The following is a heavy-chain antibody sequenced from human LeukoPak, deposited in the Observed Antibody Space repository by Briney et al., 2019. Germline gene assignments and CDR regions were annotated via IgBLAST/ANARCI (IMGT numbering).Heavy chain of an antibody. J-gene: IGHJ4*02. Sequence: PGGSLRLSCAASGFTFSSYGMHWVRQAPGKGLEWVAVIWYDGSNKYYADSVKGRFTISRDNSKNTLYLQMNSLRAEDTAVYYCTRDGRGNYHLDLWGQGTLVTVSS. CDR2: IWYDGSNK. CDR1: GFTFSSYG. CDR3: TRDGRGNYHLDL. V-gene: IGHV3-33*01. D-gene: IGHD1-26*01.